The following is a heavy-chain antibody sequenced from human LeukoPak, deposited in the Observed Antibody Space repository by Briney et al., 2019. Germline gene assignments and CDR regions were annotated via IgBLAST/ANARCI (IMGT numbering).Heavy chain of an antibody. CDR1: GYTFTGYY. D-gene: IGHD1-26*01. CDR3: ARADDWELRDFDY. V-gene: IGHV1-2*06. J-gene: IGHJ4*02. Sequence: ASVKVSCKASGYTFTGYYMHWVRQAPGQGLEWMGRISPNSGGTNYAQKFQGRVTMTRDTSISTAYMELSRLRSDDTAVYYCARADDWELRDFDYWGQGTLVTVSS. CDR2: ISPNSGGT.